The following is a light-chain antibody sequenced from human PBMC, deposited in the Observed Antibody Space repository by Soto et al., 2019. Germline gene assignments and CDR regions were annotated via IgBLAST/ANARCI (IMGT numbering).Light chain of an antibody. V-gene: IGKV3-15*01. CDR3: QQCNNWPRT. Sequence: VLTQSPGTLSLTSWERATLSCRASQSVSTNLAWYQQKPGQAPRLLIYNALTRATGISARFSGSGSGTEFTLTISSLQSEDFAFYYCQQCNNWPRTFGQGTKVDIK. CDR2: NAL. CDR1: QSVSTN. J-gene: IGKJ1*01.